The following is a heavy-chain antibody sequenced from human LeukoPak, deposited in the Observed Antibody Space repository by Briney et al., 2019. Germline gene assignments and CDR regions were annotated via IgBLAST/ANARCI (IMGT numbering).Heavy chain of an antibody. V-gene: IGHV3-23*01. CDR2: ISRTGGRT. Sequence: GGSLRLSCAASGFTFSSYWMNWARQAPGKGLEWVSAISRTGGRTYYADSVKGRFTISRDNSKNTLYLQMNSLRAEDTAFYYCAKEGGLIGTTDYWGQGTLVTVSS. J-gene: IGHJ4*02. CDR1: GFTFSSYW. D-gene: IGHD1/OR15-1a*01. CDR3: AKEGGLIGTTDY.